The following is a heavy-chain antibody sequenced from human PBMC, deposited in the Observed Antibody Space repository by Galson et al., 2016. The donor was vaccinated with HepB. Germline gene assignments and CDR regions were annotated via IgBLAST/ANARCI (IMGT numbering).Heavy chain of an antibody. CDR3: ARGLVVVGPNDYYGMDV. CDR1: GFTFSSYA. Sequence: SLRLSCAASGFTFSSYAMHWVRQAPGKGLEWVAVIWYDGSNKYYVDSVKGRFTISRDNSKNTLYLQMNSLRAEDTAVYYCARGLVVVGPNDYYGMDVWGQGTTVTVS. CDR2: IWYDGSNK. J-gene: IGHJ6*02. D-gene: IGHD2-15*01. V-gene: IGHV3-33*08.